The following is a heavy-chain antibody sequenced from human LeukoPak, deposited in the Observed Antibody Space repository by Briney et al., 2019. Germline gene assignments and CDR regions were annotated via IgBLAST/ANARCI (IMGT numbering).Heavy chain of an antibody. J-gene: IGHJ4*02. D-gene: IGHD2-21*02. Sequence: SGGSLRLTCEASGFTFSSYAMHWVRQAPGKGLEWVAVISYDGSNEYHADSVKGRFTISRDNSKNTLYLQMSSQRAEDTAVYYCARDLSGGDYYFDYWGQGTLVTVSS. CDR1: GFTFSSYA. CDR2: ISYDGSNE. CDR3: ARDLSGGDYYFDY. V-gene: IGHV3-30*04.